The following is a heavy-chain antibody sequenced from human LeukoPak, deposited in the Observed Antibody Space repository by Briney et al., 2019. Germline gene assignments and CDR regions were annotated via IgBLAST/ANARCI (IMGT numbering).Heavy chain of an antibody. CDR3: AGRDSSSWYEDAFDI. V-gene: IGHV3-30-3*01. D-gene: IGHD6-13*01. Sequence: PGRSLRLSCAASGFTFSSYAMHWVRQAPGKGLEWVAVISYDGSNKYYADSVKGRFTISRDNSKNTLYLQMNSLRAEDTAVYYCAGRDSSSWYEDAFDIWGQGTMVTVSS. CDR2: ISYDGSNK. CDR1: GFTFSSYA. J-gene: IGHJ3*02.